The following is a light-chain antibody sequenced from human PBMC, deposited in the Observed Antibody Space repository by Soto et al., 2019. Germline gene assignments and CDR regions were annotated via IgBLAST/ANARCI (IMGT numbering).Light chain of an antibody. J-gene: IGKJ5*01. CDR2: AAS. CDR3: QQYGRT. Sequence: EGVLTQAAGTLSLSPGERATLSCRASQSISTNYLAWYQQKPGQAPKLLIYAASSRLTGIPDRFSGSGSGTDFTLTISRLEPEDFALYYCQQYGRTFGQGTRLEIK. CDR1: QSISTNY. V-gene: IGKV3-20*01.